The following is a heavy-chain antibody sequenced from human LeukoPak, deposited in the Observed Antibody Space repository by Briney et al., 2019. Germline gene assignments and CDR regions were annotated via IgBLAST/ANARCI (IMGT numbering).Heavy chain of an antibody. CDR2: ISGSGGGT. D-gene: IGHD2-15*01. J-gene: IGHJ4*01. CDR1: GFTFNTYA. CDR3: AKDEGCGGSCARGYFDY. V-gene: IGHV3-23*01. Sequence: QAGGSLRLSCAASGFTFNTYAMSWVRQAPGKGLEWVSTISGSGGGTFYADSVKGRFNISRDNSENTMFLQMHSLRVEDTAIYYCAKDEGCGGSCARGYFDYWGHGTLVTVSS.